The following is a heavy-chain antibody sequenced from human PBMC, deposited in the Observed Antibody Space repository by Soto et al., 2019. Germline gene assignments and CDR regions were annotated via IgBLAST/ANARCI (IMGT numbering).Heavy chain of an antibody. CDR1: GFTFSSDG. V-gene: IGHV3-30*18. CDR2: ISYDGSNK. Sequence: GGSLRLSCAASGFTFSSDGMHWVLQAPGKGLEWVAVISYDGSNKYYADSVKGRFTISRDNSKNTLYLQMNSLRAEDTAVYYCAKIIRGYYSDNFDYWGQGTLVTVSS. D-gene: IGHD3-3*01. J-gene: IGHJ4*02. CDR3: AKIIRGYYSDNFDY.